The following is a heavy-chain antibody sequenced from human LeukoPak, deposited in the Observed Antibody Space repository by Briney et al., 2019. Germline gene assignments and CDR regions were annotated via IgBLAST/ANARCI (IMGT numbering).Heavy chain of an antibody. CDR3: ARDPSRYFDWTFFDY. CDR2: IWYDGSNK. J-gene: IGHJ4*02. V-gene: IGHV3-33*01. CDR1: GFTFSSYG. D-gene: IGHD3-9*01. Sequence: GGSLRLSCAASGFTFSSYGMHWVRQAPGKGLEWVAVIWYDGSNKYYADSVKGRFTTSRDNSKNTLYLQMNSLRAEDTAVYYCARDPSRYFDWTFFDYWGQGTLVTVSS.